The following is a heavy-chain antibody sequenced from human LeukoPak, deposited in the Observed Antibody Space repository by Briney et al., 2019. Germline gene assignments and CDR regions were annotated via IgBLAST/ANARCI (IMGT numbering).Heavy chain of an antibody. CDR3: AKDLTNRSWYFDC. V-gene: IGHV3-23*01. J-gene: IGHJ4*02. CDR2: ISGSGVTT. CDR1: GFTFSDYA. Sequence: GGSLRLSCAASGFTFSDYAMTWVRQGPGKGLEWVSVISGSGVTTYYADSVKGRFTISRDNSKNTVYLQMNSLRAEDTATYYCAKDLTNRSWYFDCWGQGTLVTVSS.